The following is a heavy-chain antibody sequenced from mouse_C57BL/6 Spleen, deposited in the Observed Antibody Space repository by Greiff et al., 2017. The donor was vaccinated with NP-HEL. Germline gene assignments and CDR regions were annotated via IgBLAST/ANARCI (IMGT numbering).Heavy chain of an antibody. Sequence: EVQLQQSGAELVRPGASVKLSCTASGFNIKDDYMHWVKQRPEQGLEWIGWIDPENGDTEYASKFQGKATITADTSSNTAYLQLSSLTSEDTAVYYCTTGVYGSTPGGQGTLVTVSA. CDR2: IDPENGDT. CDR3: TTGVYGSTP. CDR1: GFNIKDDY. D-gene: IGHD1-1*01. V-gene: IGHV14-4*01. J-gene: IGHJ3*01.